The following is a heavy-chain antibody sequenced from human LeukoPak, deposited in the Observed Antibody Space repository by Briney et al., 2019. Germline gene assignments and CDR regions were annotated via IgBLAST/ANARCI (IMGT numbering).Heavy chain of an antibody. CDR2: IFYSGTT. V-gene: IGHV4-59*01. D-gene: IGHD3-22*01. J-gene: IGHJ4*02. CDR3: ARGGWNKFDY. Sequence: SETLSLTCTVSGGSISSYYWSWIRQPPGKGLERIGFIFYSGTTNYNPSLKSRVTISVDTSKNQFSLKLSSVTAADTAVYYCARGGWNKFDYWGQGTLVTVPS. CDR1: GGSISSYY.